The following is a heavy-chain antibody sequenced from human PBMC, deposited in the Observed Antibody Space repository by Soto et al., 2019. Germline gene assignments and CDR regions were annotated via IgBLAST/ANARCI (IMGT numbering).Heavy chain of an antibody. D-gene: IGHD3-3*01. CDR1: GFTFSSYC. J-gene: IGHJ4*02. CDR3: ARDRKVRDYDFWSGYYPY. CDR2: IKQDGSEK. V-gene: IGHV3-7*03. Sequence: LTLTCSLSGFTFSSYCMSWVRQAPGKGLEWVANIKQDGSEKYYVDSVKGRFTISRDNAKNSLYLQMNSLRAEDTAVYYCARDRKVRDYDFWSGYYPYWGQRTLVTVSS.